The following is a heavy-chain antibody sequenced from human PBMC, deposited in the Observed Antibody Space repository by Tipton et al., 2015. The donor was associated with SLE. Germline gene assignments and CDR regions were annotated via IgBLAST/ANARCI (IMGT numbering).Heavy chain of an antibody. J-gene: IGHJ4*02. CDR1: GYSISSGYY. V-gene: IGHV4-38-2*01. D-gene: IGHD3-16*02. Sequence: TLSLTCSVSGYSISSGYYWGWIRQSPGKGLEWIGSAYHSGSIHYNPSLKSRVTISVDTSQNQCFLELRSVTATDTAVYYCASPGGIVGFDSWGPGRLVTVSS. CDR2: AYHSGSI. CDR3: ASPGGIVGFDS.